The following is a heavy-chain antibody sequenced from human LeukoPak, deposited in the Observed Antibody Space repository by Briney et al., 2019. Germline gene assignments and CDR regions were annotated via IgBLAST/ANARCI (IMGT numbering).Heavy chain of an antibody. CDR1: GYTFTSYY. D-gene: IGHD5-24*01. Sequence: ASVKVSFKASGYTFTSYYMHWVRQAPGQGLEWMGIINPSGGSTSYAQKFQGRVTMTRDTSTSTVYMELSSLRSEDTAVYYCARDREMATIRSRGYSYYYMDVWGKGTTVTVSS. CDR2: INPSGGST. CDR3: ARDREMATIRSRGYSYYYMDV. V-gene: IGHV1-46*01. J-gene: IGHJ6*03.